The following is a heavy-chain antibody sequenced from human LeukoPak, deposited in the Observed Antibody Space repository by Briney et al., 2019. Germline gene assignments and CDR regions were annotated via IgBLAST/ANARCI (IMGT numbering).Heavy chain of an antibody. CDR1: GFTFSSYG. V-gene: IGHV3-30*03. CDR3: ARGYCSSTTCFDFDY. Sequence: GGSLRLSCAASGFTFSSYGMHWVRQAPGKGLEWVAVISYDGSNKYYADSVKGRFTISRDNSKNTLYLQMNSLRVEDTAVYYCARGYCSSTTCFDFDYWGQGTLVTVSS. CDR2: ISYDGSNK. D-gene: IGHD2-2*01. J-gene: IGHJ4*02.